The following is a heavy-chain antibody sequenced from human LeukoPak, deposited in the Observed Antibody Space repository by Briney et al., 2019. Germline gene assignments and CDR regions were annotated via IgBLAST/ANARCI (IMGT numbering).Heavy chain of an antibody. CDR2: ISWSSGRI. V-gene: IGHV3-9*01. D-gene: IGHD3-22*01. J-gene: IGHJ3*02. Sequence: GRSLRLSCAASGFTFDDYAMHWVRQAPGKGLEWVSGISWSSGRIGYADSVKGRFTISRDNAKNSLYLQMNSLRAEDTAFYYCAKAPSGDSSGYYTDAFDIWGQGTMVTVSS. CDR1: GFTFDDYA. CDR3: AKAPSGDSSGYYTDAFDI.